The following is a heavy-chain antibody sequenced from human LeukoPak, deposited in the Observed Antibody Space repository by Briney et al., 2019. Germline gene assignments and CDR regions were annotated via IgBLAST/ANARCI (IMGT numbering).Heavy chain of an antibody. CDR1: GDSISSSKW. CDR3: ATKDVAAAGTPFDY. V-gene: IGHV4-4*02. CDR2: IHHSGSA. D-gene: IGHD2-15*01. Sequence: SGTLSLTCVVSGDSISSSKWWTWVRQPPGKGLEWIGEIHHSGSANYNPSLKSRVTISVDKSENQFSLKLTSVTAADTAVYYCATKDVAAAGTPFDYWGQGILVTVSS. J-gene: IGHJ4*02.